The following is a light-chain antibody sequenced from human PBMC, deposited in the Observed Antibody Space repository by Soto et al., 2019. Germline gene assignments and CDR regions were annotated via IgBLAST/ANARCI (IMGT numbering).Light chain of an antibody. CDR3: QQFSSYPLT. CDR2: DAS. V-gene: IGKV3-20*01. Sequence: EFVLTQSPGTLSLSPGERATLSCRASQTVRNNYVSWYQHKPGQAPRLLIYDASMRATGIPDRFSGGASGTYFTLTISRLEPDDFAVYYCQQFSSYPLTFGGGTKVEIK. CDR1: QTVRNNY. J-gene: IGKJ4*01.